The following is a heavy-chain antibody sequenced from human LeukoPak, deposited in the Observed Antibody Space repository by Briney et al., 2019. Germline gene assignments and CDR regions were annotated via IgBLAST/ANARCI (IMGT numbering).Heavy chain of an antibody. Sequence: GGSLRLSCAASGFTFSSYAMSWVRQAPGKGLEWVSAISGSGGSTYYADSVKGRFTISRDNSKNTLYPQMNSLRAEDTAVYYCAKEFPNYYDSSGYTDYWGQGTLVTVSS. V-gene: IGHV3-23*01. CDR1: GFTFSSYA. D-gene: IGHD3-22*01. CDR2: ISGSGGST. J-gene: IGHJ4*02. CDR3: AKEFPNYYDSSGYTDY.